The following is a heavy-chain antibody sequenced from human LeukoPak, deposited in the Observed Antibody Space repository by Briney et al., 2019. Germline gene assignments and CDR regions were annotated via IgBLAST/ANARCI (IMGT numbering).Heavy chain of an antibody. CDR1: GYTFTGYY. Sequence: ASVKVSCKASGYTFTGYYIHWVRQAPGQGLEWMGWINPNSGGTNYAQKFQGRVTMTSDTSISTAYMELSRLRSDDTAVYYCARPGKGPYYYYMDVWGKGTTVTISS. D-gene: IGHD4-23*01. CDR2: INPNSGGT. V-gene: IGHV1-2*02. CDR3: ARPGKGPYYYYMDV. J-gene: IGHJ6*03.